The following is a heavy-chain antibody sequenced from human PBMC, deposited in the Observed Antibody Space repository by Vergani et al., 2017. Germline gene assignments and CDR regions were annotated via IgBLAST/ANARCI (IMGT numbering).Heavy chain of an antibody. D-gene: IGHD3-22*01. Sequence: EVQLVESGGGLVQPGRSLRLSCTASGFTFGDYAMSWFRQAPGKGLEWVGFIRSKAYGGTTEYAASVKGRFTISRDDSKSIAYLQMNSLKTEDTAVYYCTSRVYDSSGYRLIDYWGQGTLVTVSS. V-gene: IGHV3-49*03. CDR1: GFTFGDYA. CDR2: IRSKAYGGTT. CDR3: TSRVYDSSGYRLIDY. J-gene: IGHJ4*02.